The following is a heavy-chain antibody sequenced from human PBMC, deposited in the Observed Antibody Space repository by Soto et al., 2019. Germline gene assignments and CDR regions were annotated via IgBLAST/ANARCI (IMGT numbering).Heavy chain of an antibody. J-gene: IGHJ4*02. Sequence: PSATLSLTFAVSVGSISSGSYFWSWIRPHPGKGLDWIGYIYHSGSTYYNPSLKSRVTISVDRSKNQFSLKLSSVTAADTAVYYCVSQKLDVHAFFDYWSQGTLVTVS. CDR2: IYHSGST. D-gene: IGHD3-3*02. CDR1: VGSISSGSYF. V-gene: IGHV4-30-2*01. CDR3: VSQKLDVHAFFDY.